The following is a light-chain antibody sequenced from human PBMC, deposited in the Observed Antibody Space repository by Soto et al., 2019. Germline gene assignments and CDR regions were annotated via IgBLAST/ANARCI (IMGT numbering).Light chain of an antibody. CDR2: GAS. CDR1: QSVSTSQ. V-gene: IGKV3-20*01. Sequence: EIVMTQSPATLSVSPGERAPLSCRASQSVSTSQLAWYQQKPGQAPRLLIFGASSRATGIPDRFRGSGSGTDFTLTISRLEPEDFAVYYCQQYGSSPRTFGQGTKVDIK. J-gene: IGKJ1*01. CDR3: QQYGSSPRT.